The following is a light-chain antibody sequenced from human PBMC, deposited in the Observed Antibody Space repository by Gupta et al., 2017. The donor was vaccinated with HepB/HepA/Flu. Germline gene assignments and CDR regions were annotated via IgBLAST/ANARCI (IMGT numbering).Light chain of an antibody. CDR1: QSVSSSY. CDR2: GAS. CDR3: QHYGSSPPVT. J-gene: IGKJ5*01. V-gene: IGKV3-20*01. Sequence: EIVLTQSPGTLSLSPGERASLSCRASQSVSSSYLAWYQQKPGQSPRLLMYGASSRVTGVPDRFSGSGSGTDFTLTISRLEPEDFAVYCCQHYGSSPPVTFGQGTRLETK.